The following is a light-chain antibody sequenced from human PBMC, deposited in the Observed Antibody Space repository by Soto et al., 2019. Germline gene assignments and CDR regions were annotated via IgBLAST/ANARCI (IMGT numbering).Light chain of an antibody. Sequence: IVMTQFPATLSVSPGERATLSCRASQSVRSNLAWYQQKPDQAPRLLIVAASTGATVIPARCRGSGSGTEFTLTISDLQSEDFAVYYCQQYSNWPRTFGQGTKGISN. CDR1: QSVRSN. CDR3: QQYSNWPRT. CDR2: AAS. J-gene: IGKJ1*01. V-gene: IGKV3-15*01.